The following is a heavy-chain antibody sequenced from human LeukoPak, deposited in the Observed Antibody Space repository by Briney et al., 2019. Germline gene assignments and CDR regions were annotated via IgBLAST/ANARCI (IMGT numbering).Heavy chain of an antibody. CDR2: IITSSSYI. D-gene: IGHD4-23*01. J-gene: IGHJ5*02. CDR3: ARRNRVYGGNRNWFDP. Sequence: GGSLRLSCAASGFTFSSYSMNWVRQAPGKGLEWVSSIITSSSYIYYADSVKGRFTISRDNAKNSLYLQMNSLRAEDTAVYYCARRNRVYGGNRNWFDPWGQGTLVTVSS. V-gene: IGHV3-21*01. CDR1: GFTFSSYS.